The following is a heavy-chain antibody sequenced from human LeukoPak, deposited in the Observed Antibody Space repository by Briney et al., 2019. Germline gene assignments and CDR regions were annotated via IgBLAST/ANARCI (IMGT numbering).Heavy chain of an antibody. CDR2: VYHSGST. Sequence: SETLSLTCTIFGSSISDNYYWGWIRRPPGKGLEWIGSVYHSGSTYYNPSLKSRVTLSVDTSNNHFSLKFRSVTAADTAVYYCARHNYYHFWSTLNWFDPWGQGTLVTVSS. J-gene: IGHJ5*02. D-gene: IGHD3-3*01. V-gene: IGHV4-38-2*02. CDR3: ARHNYYHFWSTLNWFDP. CDR1: GSSISDNYY.